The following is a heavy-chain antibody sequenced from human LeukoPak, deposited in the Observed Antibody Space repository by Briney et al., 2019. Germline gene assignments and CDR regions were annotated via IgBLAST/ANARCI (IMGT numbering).Heavy chain of an antibody. D-gene: IGHD5-18*01. J-gene: IGHJ4*02. CDR1: GGSISSYY. V-gene: IGHV4-59*01. CDR3: ARGGYSYGPGSDY. CDR2: IYYSGST. Sequence: SETLSLTCTVSGGSISSYYWSWIRQPPGKGLEWIGYIYYSGSTNYNPSLKSRVTISVDTSKNQFSLKLNSVTAADTAVYYCARGGYSYGPGSDYWGQGTLVTVSS.